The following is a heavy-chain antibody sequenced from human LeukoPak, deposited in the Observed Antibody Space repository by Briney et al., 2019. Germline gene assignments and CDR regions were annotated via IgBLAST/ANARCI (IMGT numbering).Heavy chain of an antibody. Sequence: GESLKISCKGSGYSFTSYWIGWVRQMPGKGLEWMGIIYPGDSDTRYSPSFQGHVTISADKSINTAYLHWNSLEASDSAIYYCARRDGNEFAYWGQGTLVTVSS. CDR1: GYSFTSYW. J-gene: IGHJ4*02. CDR3: ARRDGNEFAY. V-gene: IGHV5-51*01. CDR2: IYPGDSDT.